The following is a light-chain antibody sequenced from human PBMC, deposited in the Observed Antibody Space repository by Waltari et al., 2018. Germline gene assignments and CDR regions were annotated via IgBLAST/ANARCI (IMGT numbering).Light chain of an antibody. Sequence: QSALTQPRSVSGSPGQAVTISCTGTSSDVVGYNYVSWYHHHPGKAPKLILYDVSKRPSGVPDRFSGSKSGNTASLTISGLQAEDEADYYCCSYAGSYTFVVFGGGTKVTVL. V-gene: IGLV2-11*01. J-gene: IGLJ2*01. CDR2: DVS. CDR3: CSYAGSYTFVV. CDR1: SSDVVGYNY.